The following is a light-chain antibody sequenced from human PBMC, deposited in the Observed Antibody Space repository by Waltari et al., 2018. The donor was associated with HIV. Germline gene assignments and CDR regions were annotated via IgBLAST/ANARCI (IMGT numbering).Light chain of an antibody. V-gene: IGLV1-40*01. CDR1: SSNTAAGYA. CDR3: QSHDRSLSGPWV. J-gene: IGLJ3*02. Sequence: SVLTQPPSVSGAPGPTVTISCDGSSSNTAAGYAAPRHKQVPGTSPKLVIYSNINRPSGVPDRFSASKSGTSASLAITGLQAEDEAHYYCQSHDRSLSGPWVFGGGTKLTVL. CDR2: SNI.